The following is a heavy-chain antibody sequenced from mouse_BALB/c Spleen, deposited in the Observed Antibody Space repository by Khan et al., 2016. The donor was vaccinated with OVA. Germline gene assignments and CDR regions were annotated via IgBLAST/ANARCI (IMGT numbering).Heavy chain of an antibody. Sequence: EVELVESGGGLVKPGGSLKLSCAASGFTFSSFTMSWVRQTPEKRLEWVATISSGGDNTYYPDSVKGRFTISRDNAKNNLYLQMSSLRSEDTALYYWARSNDGAFAYWGQGTLVTVSA. CDR1: GFTFSSFT. J-gene: IGHJ3*01. D-gene: IGHD1-1*02. CDR2: ISSGGDNT. CDR3: ARSNDGAFAY. V-gene: IGHV5-9*03.